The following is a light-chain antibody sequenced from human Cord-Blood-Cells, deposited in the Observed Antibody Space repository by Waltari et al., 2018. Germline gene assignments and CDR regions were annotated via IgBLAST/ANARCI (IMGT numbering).Light chain of an antibody. CDR3: QQYNSYSHT. J-gene: IGKJ2*01. V-gene: IGKV1-5*03. CDR2: KAS. CDR1: QSISSW. Sequence: DIQMTQSPSTLSASVGDRVTITCRASQSISSWLAWYQQKPGKAPKLLSYKASRLESGVPSRFSGSGSGTEFTLTISSLQPDDFATYYCQQYNSYSHTFGQGTKLEIK.